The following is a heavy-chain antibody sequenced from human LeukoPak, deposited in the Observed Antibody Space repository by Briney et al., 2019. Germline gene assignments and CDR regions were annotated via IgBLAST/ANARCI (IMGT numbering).Heavy chain of an antibody. J-gene: IGHJ1*01. CDR1: GGSFSGYY. V-gene: IGHV4-34*01. CDR3: ARGPRGLLWFGEDSEYFQH. D-gene: IGHD3-10*01. Sequence: SETLSLTCAVYGGSFSGYYWSWIRQPPGKGLEWIGEINHSGSTNYNPSLKSRVTISVDTSKNQFSLKLSSVTAADTAVYYCARGPRGLLWFGEDSEYFQHWGQGTLVTVSS. CDR2: INHSGST.